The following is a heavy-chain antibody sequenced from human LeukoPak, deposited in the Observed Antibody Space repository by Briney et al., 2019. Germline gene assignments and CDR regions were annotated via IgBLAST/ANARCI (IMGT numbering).Heavy chain of an antibody. V-gene: IGHV3-48*01. D-gene: IGHD6-13*01. CDR3: TRDRQLGYCYYMDV. CDR1: GFTFSSYS. J-gene: IGHJ6*03. CDR2: ISSSSSTI. Sequence: GGSLRLSCAASGFTFSSYSMNWVRQAPGKGLEWVSYISSSSSTIYYADSVKGRFTISRDNAKNSLYLQMNSLRAEDTAVYYCTRDRQLGYCYYMDVWGKGTTVTVSS.